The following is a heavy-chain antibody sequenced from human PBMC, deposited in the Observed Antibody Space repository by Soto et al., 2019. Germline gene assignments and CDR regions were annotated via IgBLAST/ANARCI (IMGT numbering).Heavy chain of an antibody. Sequence: ASVKVSCKASGYTFTSYDINWVRQATGQGLEWMGWINPNSGGTNYAQKFQGRVTMTRDTSISTAYMELSRLRSDDTAVYYCAAVGVGERGGFDYWGQGTLVTVSS. D-gene: IGHD1-26*01. V-gene: IGHV1-2*02. J-gene: IGHJ4*02. CDR2: INPNSGGT. CDR3: AAVGVGERGGFDY. CDR1: GYTFTSYD.